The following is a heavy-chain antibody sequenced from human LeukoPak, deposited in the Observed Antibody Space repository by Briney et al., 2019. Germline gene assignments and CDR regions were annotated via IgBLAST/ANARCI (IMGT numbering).Heavy chain of an antibody. CDR2: ISSRSTTM. J-gene: IGHJ1*01. Sequence: PGGSLRLSCAASGFSFSSNSMNWVRQAPGKGLEWVSYISSRSTTMYYADSVKGRFTISRDNAKNSLYLQMNSLRDEDTAVYYCARAHYDSSDYYYEGYFQDWGQGTLVTVSS. CDR1: GFSFSSNS. V-gene: IGHV3-48*02. CDR3: ARAHYDSSDYYYEGYFQD. D-gene: IGHD3-22*01.